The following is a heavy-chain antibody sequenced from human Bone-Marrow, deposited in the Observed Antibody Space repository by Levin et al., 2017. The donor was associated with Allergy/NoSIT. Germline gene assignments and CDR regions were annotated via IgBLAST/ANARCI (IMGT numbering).Heavy chain of an antibody. V-gene: IGHV3-30*03. CDR1: GFTFSSYG. D-gene: IGHD3-3*01. J-gene: IGHJ6*02. CDR2: ISYDGNKK. Sequence: GGSLRLSCAASGFTFSSYGMHWVRQAPGKGLEWVAFISYDGNKKYYRDSVKGRLTISRDNSKNTLFLQMNSLRVEDTAIYYCARDRIVLQFVEWLETGDMDVWGQGTTVTVSS. CDR3: ARDRIVLQFVEWLETGDMDV.